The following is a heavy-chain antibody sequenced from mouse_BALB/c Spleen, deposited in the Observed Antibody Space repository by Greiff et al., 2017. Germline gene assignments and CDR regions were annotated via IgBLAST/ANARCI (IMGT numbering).Heavy chain of an antibody. Sequence: EVKLQESGAELVKPGASVKLSCTASGFNIKDTYMHWVKQRPEQGLEWIGRIDPANGNTKYDPKFQGKATITADTSSNTAYLQLSSLTSEDTAVYYCALYYYGSSQYAMDYWGQGTSVTVSS. CDR3: ALYYYGSSQYAMDY. CDR2: IDPANGNT. J-gene: IGHJ4*01. V-gene: IGHV14-3*02. D-gene: IGHD1-1*01. CDR1: GFNIKDTY.